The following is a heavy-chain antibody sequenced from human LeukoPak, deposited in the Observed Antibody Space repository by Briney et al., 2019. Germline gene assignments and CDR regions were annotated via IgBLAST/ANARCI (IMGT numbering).Heavy chain of an antibody. CDR1: GFTFSSYA. D-gene: IGHD3-3*02. Sequence: QPGRSLRLSCAASGFTFSSYAMHWVRQAPGKGLEWVAVISYDGSKKYYADSVKGRFTISRDNSKNTLYLQMNSLRAEDTAVYYCAKGLAGYYYYMDVWGKGTTVTVSS. CDR2: ISYDGSKK. J-gene: IGHJ6*03. CDR3: AKGLAGYYYYMDV. V-gene: IGHV3-30*04.